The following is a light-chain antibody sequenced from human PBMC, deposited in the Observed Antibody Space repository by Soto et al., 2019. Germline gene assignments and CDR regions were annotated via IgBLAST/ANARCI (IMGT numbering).Light chain of an antibody. J-gene: IGKJ1*01. CDR2: GAS. V-gene: IGKV3-15*01. CDR1: QSVSSR. Sequence: EIIMTQSPGTLSLSPGERANLSCRATQSVSSRLAWYRQKPGQAPRLLIYGASTRATGIPARFSGSGSGTEFTLIISSLQSEDSAVYYCQQYNSWLWTFGQGTKVDI. CDR3: QQYNSWLWT.